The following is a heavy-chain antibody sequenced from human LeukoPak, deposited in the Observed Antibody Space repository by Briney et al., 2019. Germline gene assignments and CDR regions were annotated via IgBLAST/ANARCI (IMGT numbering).Heavy chain of an antibody. D-gene: IGHD3-9*01. V-gene: IGHV4-4*07. CDR3: ARGRYDNLTGHLARLDV. CDR1: GGSIKSFY. Sequence: SETLSLTCTVSGGSIKSFYWSWIRQPAGKGLEWVGRVFSRGTTNYNPSLKSRVTVSLDTSKNQLSLKLSSVTAADTAVYYCARGRYDNLTGHLARLDVWGQGTTVIVSS. J-gene: IGHJ6*02. CDR2: VFSRGTT.